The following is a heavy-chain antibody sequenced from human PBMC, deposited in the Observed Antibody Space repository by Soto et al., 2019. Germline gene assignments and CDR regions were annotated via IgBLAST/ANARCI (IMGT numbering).Heavy chain of an antibody. CDR3: ARDRSGWFDP. Sequence: EVQLVESGGGLVQPGGSLRLSCVASGFTFGTYSMSWVRQAPGKGLEWVSYITSRSATMYYADSVKGRFTISRDNAKNSLYLKMNSLRAEDTAVYYCARDRSGWFDPWGQGTLVTVSS. J-gene: IGHJ5*02. CDR2: ITSRSATM. V-gene: IGHV3-48*01. CDR1: GFTFGTYS.